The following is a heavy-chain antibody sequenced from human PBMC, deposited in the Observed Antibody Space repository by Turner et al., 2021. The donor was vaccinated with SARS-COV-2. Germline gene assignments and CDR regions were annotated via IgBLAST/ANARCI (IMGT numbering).Heavy chain of an antibody. J-gene: IGHJ3*02. CDR2: IYYSGGT. V-gene: IGHV4-39*01. CDR1: GGSISSSSYY. CDR3: ASPGGNSGWFFAYDI. D-gene: IGHD6-19*01. Sequence: QLQLQKSGPGLVKPSETLSLTCTVSGGSISSSSYYWGWIRQPPGKGLEGIGSIYYSGGTYYNPSLKGRVTISVDTSKNQFSLKLNSVTAADTAVYYCASPGGNSGWFFAYDIWGQGTMVTVSS.